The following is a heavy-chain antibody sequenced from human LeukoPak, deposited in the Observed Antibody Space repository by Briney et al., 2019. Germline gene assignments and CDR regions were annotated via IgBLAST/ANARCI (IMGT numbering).Heavy chain of an antibody. CDR2: IYYNGST. D-gene: IGHD6-13*01. CDR1: GGSISSYY. V-gene: IGHV4-59*01. J-gene: IGHJ4*02. CDR3: ASATSIAAAGTDFDY. Sequence: SETLSLTCTVSGGSISSYYWSWVWQPPRQGLEWVGYIYYNGSTNYNPSLKSRVTIPIAPSKNQFSLKLSLVTAAETAVYYCASATSIAAAGTDFDYWGQGTLVTVSS.